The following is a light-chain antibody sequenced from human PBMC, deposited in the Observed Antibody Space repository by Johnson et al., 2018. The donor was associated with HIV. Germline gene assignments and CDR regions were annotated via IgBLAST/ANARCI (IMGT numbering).Light chain of an antibody. CDR1: SSNIGNNY. CDR3: GTWDSSLSAYV. V-gene: IGLV1-51*01. Sequence: QSVLTQPPSVSAAPGQKVTISCSGSSSNIGNNYVSWYQQLPGTAPKLLIYDNNKRPSGIPDRFSGSKSGTSATLGITGLQTGDEADYYCGTWDSSLSAYVFGTGTNVTDL. J-gene: IGLJ1*01. CDR2: DNN.